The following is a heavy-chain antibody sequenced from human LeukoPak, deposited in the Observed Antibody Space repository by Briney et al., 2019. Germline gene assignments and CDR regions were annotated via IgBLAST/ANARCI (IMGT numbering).Heavy chain of an antibody. CDR3: ARQASSSWYLYYYYYMDV. V-gene: IGHV4-4*07. J-gene: IGHJ6*03. D-gene: IGHD6-13*01. Sequence: SETLSLTCTVSGGSIINYYWNWIRQPAEKGLEWIGRIYPSGATNYNPSLKSRVTMSVDTSKNQFSLKLSSVTAADTAVYYCARQASSSWYLYYYYYMDVWGKGTTVTISS. CDR2: IYPSGAT. CDR1: GGSIINYY.